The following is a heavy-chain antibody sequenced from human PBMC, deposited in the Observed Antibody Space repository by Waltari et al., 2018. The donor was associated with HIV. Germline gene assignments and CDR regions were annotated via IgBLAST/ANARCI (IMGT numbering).Heavy chain of an antibody. CDR3: AVVITMIAVYGMDV. V-gene: IGHV1-69*01. Sequence: QVQLVQSGAEVKKPGSSVKVSCKASGGTFSSYAISWVRHAPGQGLGWMGGIIPIFGTANYAQKFQGRVTITADESTSTAYMELSSLRSEDTAVYYCAVVITMIAVYGMDVWGQGTTVTVSS. CDR2: IIPIFGTA. D-gene: IGHD3-22*01. CDR1: GGTFSSYA. J-gene: IGHJ6*02.